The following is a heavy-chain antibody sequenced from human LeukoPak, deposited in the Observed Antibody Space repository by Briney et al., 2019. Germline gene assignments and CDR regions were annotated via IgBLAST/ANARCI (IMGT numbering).Heavy chain of an antibody. D-gene: IGHD7-27*01. CDR2: INPSGGST. J-gene: IGHJ6*03. CDR1: GYTFTIYY. CDR3: ASGSGSPWGFRYYYYMDV. Sequence: ASVTVSFKASGYTFTIYYMHWVRQAPGQGLERMGMINPSGGSTSYTQKVQGRVTITRDIARSTVYMELSSLRSEDTAVYYCASGSGSPWGFRYYYYMDVWGKGTTVTVSS. V-gene: IGHV1-46*01.